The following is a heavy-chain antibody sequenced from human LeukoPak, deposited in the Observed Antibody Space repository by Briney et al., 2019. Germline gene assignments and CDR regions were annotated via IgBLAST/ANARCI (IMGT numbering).Heavy chain of an antibody. CDR2: ISAYNGNT. J-gene: IGHJ3*02. V-gene: IGHV1-18*01. CDR1: GYTFTSYG. D-gene: IGHD3-3*01. Sequence: ASVKVSCKASGYTFTSYGISWVRQAPGQGLEWMGWISAYNGNTNYAQKLQGRVTMTRDTSTSTVYMELSSLRSEDTAVYYCARKSRFFGAFDIWGQGTMVTVSS. CDR3: ARKSRFFGAFDI.